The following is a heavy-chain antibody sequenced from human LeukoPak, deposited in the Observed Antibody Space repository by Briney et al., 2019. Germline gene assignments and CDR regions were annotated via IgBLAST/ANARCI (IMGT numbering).Heavy chain of an antibody. CDR3: ARRSGSGWYIDY. D-gene: IGHD6-19*01. J-gene: IGHJ4*02. CDR2: IYSSGSS. Sequence: SETLSLTCTVSGGSINSYYWSWIRQPPGKGLEWIGYIYSSGSSNYDPSLKGRVAISVNMSHNHFSLKLTSVTAADTAVYYCARRSGSGWYIDYWGQGTLVTVSS. CDR1: GGSINSYY. V-gene: IGHV4-59*08.